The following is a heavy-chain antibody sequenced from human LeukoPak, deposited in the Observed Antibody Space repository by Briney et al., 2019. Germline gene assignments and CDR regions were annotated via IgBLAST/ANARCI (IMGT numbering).Heavy chain of an antibody. V-gene: IGHV3-30*18. J-gene: IGHJ6*02. D-gene: IGHD2-2*01. Sequence: GGSLRLSCAASGFTFSSYAMSWVRQAPGKGLEWVAVVSYDGSDKYYAGSVKGRFTISKDNSKNTLYLQMNSLRAVDTAVYYCAKGGYCSTTSCTPWGMDVWGQGTTVTVSS. CDR2: VSYDGSDK. CDR1: GFTFSSYA. CDR3: AKGGYCSTTSCTPWGMDV.